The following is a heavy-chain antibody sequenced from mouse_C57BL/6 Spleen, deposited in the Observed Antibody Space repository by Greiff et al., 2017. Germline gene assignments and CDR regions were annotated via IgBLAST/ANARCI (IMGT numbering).Heavy chain of an antibody. V-gene: IGHV1-55*01. CDR1: GYTFTSYW. CDR2: IYPGSGSP. Sequence: QVQLQQPGAELVKPGASVKMSCKASGYTFTSYWITWVKQRPGQGLEWIGDIYPGSGSPNYNEKFKSKATLTVDTSSSTAYMQLSSLTSEDSAVYYCARYYGSLVRYFDVWGTGTTVTVSS. CDR3: ARYYGSLVRYFDV. D-gene: IGHD1-1*01. J-gene: IGHJ1*03.